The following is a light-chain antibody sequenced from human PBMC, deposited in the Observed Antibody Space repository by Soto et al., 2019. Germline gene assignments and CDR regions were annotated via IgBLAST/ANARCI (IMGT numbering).Light chain of an antibody. Sequence: VLTQSPGTLSLSPGERATLSCRASQSVSGRYLAWYQQKPGQAPRLLIEGASSRAAGIPDRFSGSGSGPDFTLTISRVEPEDFAVYYCQQYDSSPHNFGPGTRV. CDR2: GAS. CDR1: QSVSGRY. V-gene: IGKV3-20*01. J-gene: IGKJ3*01. CDR3: QQYDSSPHN.